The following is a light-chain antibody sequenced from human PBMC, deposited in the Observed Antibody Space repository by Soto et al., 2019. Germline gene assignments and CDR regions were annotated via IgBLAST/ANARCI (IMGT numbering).Light chain of an antibody. CDR2: GTS. CDR3: QQYGSSPPT. Sequence: EIVLTQSPGTLSLSPGERATLSCRASQSVTNNYLAWYQRKPGQPPRLLIYGTSYRSTDIPRRFSGSGSGTAFTLTITRLEPEDFAVYYCQQYGSSPPTFGQGTKVEIK. V-gene: IGKV3-20*01. CDR1: QSVTNNY. J-gene: IGKJ1*01.